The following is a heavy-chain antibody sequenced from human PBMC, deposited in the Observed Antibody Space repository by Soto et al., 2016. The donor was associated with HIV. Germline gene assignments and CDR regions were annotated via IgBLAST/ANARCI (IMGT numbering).Heavy chain of an antibody. CDR1: GSTFTNYV. D-gene: IGHD3-16*01. V-gene: IGHV1-69*13. CDR3: IRDLYYHDSQPYNRPPL. Sequence: QVPLVQSGAEVRRPGFSVRVSCKASGSTFTNYVLNWVRQAPGQGLEWLGGIIPMSLTTHYAQKFWGRATIIADDSRTTVYMELRNLRFEDTAVYYCIRDLYYHDSQPYNRPPLWGQGTRVTVSP. J-gene: IGHJ4*02. CDR2: IIPMSLTT.